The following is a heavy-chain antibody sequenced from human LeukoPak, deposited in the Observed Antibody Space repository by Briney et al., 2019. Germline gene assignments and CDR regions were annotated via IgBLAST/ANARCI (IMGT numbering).Heavy chain of an antibody. V-gene: IGHV4-34*01. CDR3: ARGISRVHRRPYYYDSSGY. D-gene: IGHD3-22*01. Sequence: GSLRLSCAASGFTFSSSAMSWIRQPPGKGLEWIGEINHRGSTKYNPSLKSRVTISVDTSKNQFSLNLRSATAADTAVYYCARGISRVHRRPYYYDSSGYWGQGTLVTVSS. J-gene: IGHJ4*02. CDR1: GFTFSSSA. CDR2: INHRGST.